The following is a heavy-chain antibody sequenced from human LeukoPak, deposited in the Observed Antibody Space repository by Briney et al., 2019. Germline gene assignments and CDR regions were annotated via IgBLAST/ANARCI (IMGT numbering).Heavy chain of an antibody. V-gene: IGHV3-15*01. CDR2: IKSKTDGGTT. J-gene: IGHJ4*02. CDR3: TTDANAARVFDY. D-gene: IGHD5-18*01. Sequence: GGSLRLSCAASGFTFSHAWMSWVRQAPVKGLEWVGHIKSKTDGGTTDYAAPVKGRFTISRDDSKDTLYLLMNSLKTEDTAVYYCTTDANAARVFDYWGQGTLVTVSS. CDR1: GFTFSHAW.